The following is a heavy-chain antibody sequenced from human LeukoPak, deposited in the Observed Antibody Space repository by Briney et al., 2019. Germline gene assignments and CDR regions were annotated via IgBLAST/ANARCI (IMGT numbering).Heavy chain of an antibody. CDR1: GGSISSYY. Sequence: SETLSLTCTVSGGSISSYYWSWIRQPPGKGPEWIGYIYYSGSTNYNPSLKSRVTISVDTSKNQFSLKLSSVTAADTAVYYCARHARIAAIIDYWGQGTLVTVSS. D-gene: IGHD6-13*01. V-gene: IGHV4-59*08. CDR2: IYYSGST. J-gene: IGHJ4*02. CDR3: ARHARIAAIIDY.